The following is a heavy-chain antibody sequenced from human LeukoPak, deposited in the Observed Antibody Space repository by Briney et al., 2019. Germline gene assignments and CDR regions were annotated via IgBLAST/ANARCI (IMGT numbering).Heavy chain of an antibody. J-gene: IGHJ4*02. CDR3: ARETATPYFDY. V-gene: IGHV4-59*01. CDR2: IYYSGST. D-gene: IGHD6-25*01. CDR1: GGSISSYY. Sequence: SETLSLTCTVSGGSISSYYWSWIRQPPGKGLEWIGYIYYSGSTNYNPSLKSRVTISVDTPKNQFSLKLSSVTAAGTAVYYCARETATPYFDYWGQGTLVTVSS.